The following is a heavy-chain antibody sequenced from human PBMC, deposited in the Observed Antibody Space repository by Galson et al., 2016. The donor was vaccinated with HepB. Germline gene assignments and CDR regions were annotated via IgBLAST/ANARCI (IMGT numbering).Heavy chain of an antibody. J-gene: IGHJ4*02. V-gene: IGHV3-23*01. Sequence: SLRLSCAASGFTFRSYAMRWVRQAPGKGLEWVSGISGSGGSTYYADSVKGRVTISRDKSKNILYLQMNSLRAEDTAIYYCAKERGFYASRSFASYDYWGQGTLVTVSS. CDR3: AKERGFYASRSFASYDY. D-gene: IGHD3-10*01. CDR1: GFTFRSYA. CDR2: ISGSGGST.